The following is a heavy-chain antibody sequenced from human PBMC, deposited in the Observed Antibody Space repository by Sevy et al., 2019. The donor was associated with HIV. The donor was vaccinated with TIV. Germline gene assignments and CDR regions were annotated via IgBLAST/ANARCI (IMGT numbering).Heavy chain of an antibody. CDR1: GFTFSNYA. CDR2: ISGSGYST. D-gene: IGHD3-22*01. Sequence: GGSLRLSCAASGFTFSNYAMSWVRQAPGKGLEWVSAISGSGYSTYYADSVKGRFTISRDNAKNSVYLQMNSLRDEDTAVYYCARVVLYYDANYCDYWGQGALVTVSS. J-gene: IGHJ4*02. CDR3: ARVVLYYDANYCDY. V-gene: IGHV3-23*01.